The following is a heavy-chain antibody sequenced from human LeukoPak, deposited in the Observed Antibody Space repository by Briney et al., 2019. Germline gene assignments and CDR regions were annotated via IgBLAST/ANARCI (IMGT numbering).Heavy chain of an antibody. D-gene: IGHD3-10*01. CDR1: GGSISSYY. J-gene: IGHJ5*02. CDR3: ARLMVRGVRGVWFDP. CDR2: IYYSGST. V-gene: IGHV4-59*08. Sequence: SETLSLTCTVSGGSISSYYWSWIRQPPGKGLEWIGYIYYSGSTYYNPSLKSRVTISVDTSKNQFSLKLSSVTAADTAVYYCARLMVRGVRGVWFDPWGQGTLVTVSS.